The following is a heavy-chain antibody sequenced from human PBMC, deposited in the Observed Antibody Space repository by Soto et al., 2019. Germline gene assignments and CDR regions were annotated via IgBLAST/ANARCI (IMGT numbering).Heavy chain of an antibody. J-gene: IGHJ5*02. CDR3: AAVVVVAATPLGWFDP. V-gene: IGHV5-51*01. D-gene: IGHD2-15*01. CDR2: IYPGDSDT. Sequence: GESLKISCKGSGYSFTSYWIGWVRQMPGKGLEWMGIIYPGDSDTRYSPSFQGQVTISADKSISTAYLQWSSLKASDTAMYYCAAVVVVAATPLGWFDPWGQGTLVTVSS. CDR1: GYSFTSYW.